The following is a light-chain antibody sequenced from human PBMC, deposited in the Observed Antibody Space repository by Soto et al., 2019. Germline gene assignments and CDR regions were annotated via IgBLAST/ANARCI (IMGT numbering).Light chain of an antibody. J-gene: IGKJ4*01. V-gene: IGKV3-11*01. Sequence: EIVLTQSPATLSLSPGERATLSCRASQSVSSYLAWYQQKPGQAPSLLIYDASNRATGIPGRFSDSGSGTDFTLNIRSLEPDECAGDDSPQRSNWRLTSGGGNKEEIK. CDR3: PQRSNWRLT. CDR1: QSVSSY. CDR2: DAS.